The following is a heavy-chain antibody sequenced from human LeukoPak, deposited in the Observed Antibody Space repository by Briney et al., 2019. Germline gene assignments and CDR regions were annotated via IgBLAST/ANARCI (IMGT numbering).Heavy chain of an antibody. D-gene: IGHD5-12*01. CDR3: AKAHPYIVATINDAFDI. J-gene: IGHJ3*02. V-gene: IGHV3-30*02. CDR2: IRYDGSNK. CDR1: GFTFSSYG. Sequence: GGSLRLSCAASGFTFSSYGMHWVRQAPGKGLEWVAFIRYDGSNKYYADSVKGRFTISRDNSKNTLYLQMNSLRAEDTAVYYCAKAHPYIVATINDAFDIWGQGKMVTVSS.